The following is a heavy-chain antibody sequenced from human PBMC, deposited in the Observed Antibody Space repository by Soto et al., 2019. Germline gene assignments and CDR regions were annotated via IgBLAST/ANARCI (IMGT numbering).Heavy chain of an antibody. V-gene: IGHV1-3*01. CDR1: GSSFTDYA. CDR3: AKGSRLWTPDY. D-gene: IGHD2-15*01. CDR2: IASGNGNT. J-gene: IGHJ4*02. Sequence: ASVKVSCKTSGSSFTDYAILWVRQAPGQRLEWLGWIASGNGNTKYSQKFQGRVTTTRDTSATTAYMELTSLRSEDTAVYYCAKGSRLWTPDYWGQGTLVTVSS.